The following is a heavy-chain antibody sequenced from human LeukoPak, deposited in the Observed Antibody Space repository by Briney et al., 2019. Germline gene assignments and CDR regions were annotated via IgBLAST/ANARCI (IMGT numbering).Heavy chain of an antibody. CDR1: GFTFSSYA. Sequence: PGGSLRLSCAASGFTFSSYAMSWVRQAPGKGLEWVSAISGSGGSTYYADSVKGRFTISRDNSKNTLYLQMNNLRAEDTAVYYCARTGYSSGWYPGNFQHWGQGTLVTVSS. CDR2: ISGSGGST. J-gene: IGHJ1*01. V-gene: IGHV3-23*01. D-gene: IGHD6-19*01. CDR3: ARTGYSSGWYPGNFQH.